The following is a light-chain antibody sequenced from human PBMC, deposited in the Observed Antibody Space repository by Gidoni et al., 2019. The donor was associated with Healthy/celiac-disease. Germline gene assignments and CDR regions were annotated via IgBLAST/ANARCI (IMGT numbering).Light chain of an antibody. Sequence: EIVLTQSPATLSLSPGERATLSCRASQSVSSYLAWYQQKPGQAPRLLIYDASNRATGITARFRGSGAGTEFTLTISSLEPEDFAVYYCQQRSNRPLTWTFGQXTKVEIK. CDR2: DAS. CDR3: QQRSNRPLTWT. J-gene: IGKJ1*01. V-gene: IGKV3-11*01. CDR1: QSVSSY.